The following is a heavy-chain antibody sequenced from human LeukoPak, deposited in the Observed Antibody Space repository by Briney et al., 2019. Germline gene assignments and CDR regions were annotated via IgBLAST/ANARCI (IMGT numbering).Heavy chain of an antibody. Sequence: SQTLSLTCTVSGGSISSGGYYWSWIRQHPGKGLEWIGYIYYSGSTYYNPSLKSRVTISVDTSKNQFSLKLSSVTAADTAVYYCAIADSDIVVVPAAIHFDYWGQGTLVTVSS. CDR2: IYYSGST. V-gene: IGHV4-31*03. CDR3: AIADSDIVVVPAAIHFDY. CDR1: GGSISSGGYY. J-gene: IGHJ4*02. D-gene: IGHD2-2*01.